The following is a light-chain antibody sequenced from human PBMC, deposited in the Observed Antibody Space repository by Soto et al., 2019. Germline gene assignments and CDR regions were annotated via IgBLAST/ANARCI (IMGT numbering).Light chain of an antibody. CDR2: KDN. J-gene: IGLJ2*01. CDR1: SSNIGRNT. CDR3: AAWDASLSGVV. V-gene: IGLV1-44*01. Sequence: QSVLTQPPSASGTPGQRVTISCTGGSSNIGRNTVNWYQQLPGTAPKLLMYKDNQRPSGVPDRFSGSKSGTSASLAISGLQSEDEPDYYCAAWDASLSGVVFGGGTKLTVL.